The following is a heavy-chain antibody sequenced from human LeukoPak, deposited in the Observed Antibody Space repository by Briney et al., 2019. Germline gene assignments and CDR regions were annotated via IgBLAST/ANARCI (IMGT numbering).Heavy chain of an antibody. CDR3: ARVAAGGYYYYMDV. D-gene: IGHD6-13*01. CDR2: IYTSGST. V-gene: IGHV4-4*07. CDR1: GGSISSYY. Sequence: SETLSLTCTVSGGSISSYYWNWIRQPAGKGLEWIGRIYTSGSTNYNPSLKSRVTMSVDTSKNQSSLKLSSVTAADTAVYYCARVAAGGYYYYMDVWGKGTTVTISS. J-gene: IGHJ6*03.